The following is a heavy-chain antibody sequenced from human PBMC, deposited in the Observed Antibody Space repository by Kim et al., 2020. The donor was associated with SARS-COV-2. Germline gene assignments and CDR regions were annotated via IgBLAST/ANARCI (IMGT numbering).Heavy chain of an antibody. D-gene: IGHD6-13*01. J-gene: IGHJ6*02. CDR3: AGDEGHTSRLPSPTYCGMDV. Sequence: GRFTITRDNAKNSLYLQMNSLRAEDTAVYYCAGDEGHTSRLPSPTYCGMDVWGQGTTVTVSS. V-gene: IGHV3-11*05.